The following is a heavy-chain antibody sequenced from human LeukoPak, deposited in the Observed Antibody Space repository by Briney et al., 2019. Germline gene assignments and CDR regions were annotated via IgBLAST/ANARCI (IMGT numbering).Heavy chain of an antibody. J-gene: IGHJ3*02. CDR1: GFTFSSYW. CDR3: ARGSTGHLRCFDWYHAFDI. V-gene: IGHV3-74*01. D-gene: IGHD3-9*01. Sequence: GGSLRLSCAASGFTFSSYWMHWVRQAPGKGLVWVSRINSDGSSTSYADSVKGRFTISRDNAKNTLYLQMNSLRAEDTAVYYCARGSTGHLRCFDWYHAFDIWGQGTMVTVSS. CDR2: INSDGSST.